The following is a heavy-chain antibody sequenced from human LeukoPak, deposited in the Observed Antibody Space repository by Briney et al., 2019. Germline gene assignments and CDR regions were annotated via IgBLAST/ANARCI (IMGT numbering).Heavy chain of an antibody. CDR1: GFTFSSFE. D-gene: IGHD5-18*01. CDR3: ARDRSYGSFNY. Sequence: PGGSLRLSCAASGFTFSSFEMNWVRQAPGKGLEWVSYISSSGSTIYYADSMKGRFTISRDNAKNSLYLQMSSLRAEDTAVYYCARDRSYGSFNYWGQGTLVTVSS. J-gene: IGHJ4*02. V-gene: IGHV3-48*03. CDR2: ISSSGSTI.